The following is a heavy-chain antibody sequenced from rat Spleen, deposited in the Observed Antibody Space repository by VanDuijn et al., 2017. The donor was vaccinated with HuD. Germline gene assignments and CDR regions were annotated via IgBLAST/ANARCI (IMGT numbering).Heavy chain of an antibody. Sequence: EVQLVESGGGLVQPGRSMKLSCVASGFTFNNYWMTWIRQAPGKGLEWVGSISNTAGSTYYRDSVKGRFTISRDNAKNTLYLQMDSRRSEDTATYHCASHRHYSVYVMDAWGQGASVTVSS. CDR3: ASHRHYSVYVMDA. CDR2: ISNTAGST. D-gene: IGHD1-1*01. CDR1: GFTFNNYW. J-gene: IGHJ4*01. V-gene: IGHV5-31*01.